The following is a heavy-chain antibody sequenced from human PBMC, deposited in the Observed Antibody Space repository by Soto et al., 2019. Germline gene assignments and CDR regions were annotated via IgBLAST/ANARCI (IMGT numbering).Heavy chain of an antibody. J-gene: IGHJ3*02. CDR1: GQSVTSYW. CDR3: AAAGGGSFETDAFDI. CDR2: IYPCDSDT. Sequence: PGESLKIACKGSGQSVTSYWIGWVRQMPGKGLEWMGIIYPCDSDTRYSPSFQGQVTISADKSISTAYLQWSSLKASDTAMYYCAAAGGGSFETDAFDIWGKGKMGTVSS. V-gene: IGHV5-51*01. D-gene: IGHD1-26*01.